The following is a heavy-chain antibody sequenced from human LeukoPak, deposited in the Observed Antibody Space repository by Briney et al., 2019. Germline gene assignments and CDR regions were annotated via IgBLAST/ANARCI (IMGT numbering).Heavy chain of an antibody. V-gene: IGHV6-1*01. J-gene: IGHJ4*02. CDR2: TYYRSRWYN. Sequence: SQTLSLTCAISGDSVSSNSAAWNWIRHSPSRGLEWLGRTYYRSRWYNDYAVSVKSRIAIDPDTSKSQFSLQLNSVTPEDTAVYYCARDRWSYYFDYWGQGALVTVSS. CDR3: ARDRWSYYFDY. CDR1: GDSVSSNSAA. D-gene: IGHD6-13*01.